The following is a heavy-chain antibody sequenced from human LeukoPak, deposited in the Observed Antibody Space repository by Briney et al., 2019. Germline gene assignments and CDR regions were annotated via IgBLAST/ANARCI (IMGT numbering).Heavy chain of an antibody. Sequence: SETLSLTCTVSGGSISSYYWSWIRQPTGKGLEWIGRIYTSGSTNYNPSLKSRVTISVDTSKNQFSLKLSSVTAADTAVYYCARDERITMIVVVTPYYFDYWGQGTLVTVSS. D-gene: IGHD3-22*01. CDR3: ARDERITMIVVVTPYYFDY. J-gene: IGHJ4*02. CDR2: IYTSGST. CDR1: GGSISSYY. V-gene: IGHV4-4*07.